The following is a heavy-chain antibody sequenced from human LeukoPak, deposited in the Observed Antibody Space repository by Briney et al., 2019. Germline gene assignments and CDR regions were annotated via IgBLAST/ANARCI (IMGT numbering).Heavy chain of an antibody. J-gene: IGHJ4*02. Sequence: SETLSLTCAVYGGSFSGYYWSWIRQPPGKGLEWIGEINHSGSTNYNPSLKSRVTISVDTSKNQFSLKLSSVTAADTAVYYCARARRDSSGYYFFDYWGQGTLVTVSS. D-gene: IGHD3-22*01. V-gene: IGHV4-34*01. CDR1: GGSFSGYY. CDR2: INHSGST. CDR3: ARARRDSSGYYFFDY.